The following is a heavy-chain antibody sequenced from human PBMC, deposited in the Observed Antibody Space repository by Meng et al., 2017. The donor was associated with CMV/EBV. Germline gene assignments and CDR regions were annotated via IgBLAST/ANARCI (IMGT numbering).Heavy chain of an antibody. J-gene: IGHJ4*02. V-gene: IGHV3-43*01. Sequence: AASGFTFDDYTMPWVRQAPGKGLEWVSLISWDGGSTYYADSVKGRFTISRDNSKNSLYLQMNSLRTEDTALYYCAKGTSSWYGGGDYWGQGTLVTVSS. CDR2: ISWDGGST. D-gene: IGHD6-13*01. CDR1: GFTFDDYT. CDR3: AKGTSSWYGGGDY.